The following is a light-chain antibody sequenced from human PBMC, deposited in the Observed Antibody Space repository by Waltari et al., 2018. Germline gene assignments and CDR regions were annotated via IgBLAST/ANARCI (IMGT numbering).Light chain of an antibody. CDR1: STYNF. V-gene: IGLV1-51*02. CDR2: ENN. J-gene: IGLJ3*02. Sequence: QSVLTQPPSVSAAPGQKVTISCSGASTYNFVSWYQQVPGTAPKLLIYENNKRPSGIPHRSTVAKAVTSATLVITGLQTWDEADYYCGTWDNSVSVSVFGGGTKLTVL. CDR3: GTWDNSVSVSV.